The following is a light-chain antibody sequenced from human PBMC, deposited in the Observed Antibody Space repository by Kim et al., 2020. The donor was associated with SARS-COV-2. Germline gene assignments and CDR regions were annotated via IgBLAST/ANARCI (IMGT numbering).Light chain of an antibody. CDR1: RSVSGSY. CDR2: GAA. J-gene: IGKJ2*02. CDR3: QQYGSAPGT. V-gene: IGKV3-20*01. Sequence: DIVMTQSPGTLSVSPGERATLSCRASRSVSGSYLAWYQQKPGQAPRLLIYGAASRATGIPDRFSGSGSGTDLTLTISRLEPDDIAVYSCQQYGSAPGTFGQGTKLEF.